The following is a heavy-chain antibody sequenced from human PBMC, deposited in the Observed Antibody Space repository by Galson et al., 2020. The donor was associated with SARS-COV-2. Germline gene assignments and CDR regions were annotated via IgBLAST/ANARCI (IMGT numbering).Heavy chain of an antibody. D-gene: IGHD4-4*01. CDR1: GFTFSNFG. CDR2: ISTSGGST. J-gene: IGHJ4*02. Sequence: GGSLRLSCSASGFTFSNFGMTWVRQAPGKGLEWVSSISTSGGSTHYADSVKGRFTISRDNSRNTLYLQMNSLRVEDTALYYCATARGDTTVLKTRFVFWGQGTLVTVSS. V-gene: IGHV3-23*01. CDR3: ATARGDTTVLKTRFVF.